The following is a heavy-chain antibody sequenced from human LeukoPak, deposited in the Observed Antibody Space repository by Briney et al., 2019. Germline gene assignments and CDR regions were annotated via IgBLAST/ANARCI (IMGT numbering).Heavy chain of an antibody. CDR1: GYTLTELS. Sequence: ASVKVSCKVSGYTLTELSMHWLRQAPGKGLEWMGGFDPEDGETIYAQKFQGRVTMTEDTSTDTAYMELSSLRSEDTAVYYCATKPTYGSGSYYGYFDYWGQGTLVTVSS. V-gene: IGHV1-24*01. CDR3: ATKPTYGSGSYYGYFDY. D-gene: IGHD3-10*01. J-gene: IGHJ4*02. CDR2: FDPEDGET.